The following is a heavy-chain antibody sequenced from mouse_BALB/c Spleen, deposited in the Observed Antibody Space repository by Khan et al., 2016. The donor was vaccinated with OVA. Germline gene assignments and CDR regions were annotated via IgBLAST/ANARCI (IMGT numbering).Heavy chain of an antibody. J-gene: IGHJ2*01. CDR2: IYPGISDT. V-gene: IGHV1-5*01. D-gene: IGHD2-4*01. CDR3: TRSYDSYYFDY. Sequence: VQLKESGTVLARPWASVKLSCKASGYSFTSYWMHWVKQRPGKGQEWIGAIYPGISDTRYNQKFKGKAKLTAVTSASTAYMEFSSLTNEDSAVYYCTRSYDSYYFDYWGQGTTLTVSS. CDR1: GYSFTSYW.